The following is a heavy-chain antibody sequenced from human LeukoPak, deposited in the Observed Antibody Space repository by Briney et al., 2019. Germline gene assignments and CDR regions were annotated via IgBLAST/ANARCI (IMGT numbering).Heavy chain of an antibody. J-gene: IGHJ5*02. CDR1: GGTFSSYT. CDR3: ARDAYCSGGSRYGNNWFDP. CDR2: IIPILGIA. V-gene: IGHV1-69*04. D-gene: IGHD2-15*01. Sequence: SMKVSCKASGGTFSSYTISWVRQAPGQGLEWMGRIIPILGIANYAQKFQGRVTITADKSTSTAYMELSSLRSEDTAVYYCARDAYCSGGSRYGNNWFDPWGQGTLVTVSS.